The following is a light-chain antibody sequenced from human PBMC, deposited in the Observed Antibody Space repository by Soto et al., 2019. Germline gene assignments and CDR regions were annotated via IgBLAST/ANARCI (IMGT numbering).Light chain of an antibody. J-gene: IGKJ1*01. CDR2: GTS. V-gene: IGKV3-20*01. Sequence: IAYTQSPCTLSLSPGARATLSSRASQSVRSSYLAWYQQRPGQAPRLLIYGTSTRATGIPDRFSGSGSGADFTLTISRLEPEDFAVYYCQQYGSSPRTFGQGTKVDIK. CDR3: QQYGSSPRT. CDR1: QSVRSSY.